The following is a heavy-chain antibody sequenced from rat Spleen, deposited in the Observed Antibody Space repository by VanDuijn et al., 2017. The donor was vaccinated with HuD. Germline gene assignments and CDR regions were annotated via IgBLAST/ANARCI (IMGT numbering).Heavy chain of an antibody. V-gene: IGHV5-31*01. Sequence: EVQLVESGGGLVQPGRSLKLSCVASGFTFNNYWMTWIRQAPGKGLEWVASITNIAGRTHYPDSVKGRFTISRDNAKSTLYLQMNSLRSEDTATYYCAAAGYGYWGQGVMVTVSS. CDR2: ITNIAGRT. D-gene: IGHD1-7*01. CDR3: AAAGYGY. CDR1: GFTFNNYW. J-gene: IGHJ2*01.